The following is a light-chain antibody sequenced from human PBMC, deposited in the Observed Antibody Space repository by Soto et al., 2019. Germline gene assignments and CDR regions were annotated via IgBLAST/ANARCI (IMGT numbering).Light chain of an antibody. CDR1: QSISSW. CDR3: QQYKTYS. V-gene: IGKV1-5*03. J-gene: IGKJ4*01. CDR2: RAS. Sequence: DIQMTQSPSALSASVGGKITITCRANQSISSWLAWYQQQPGKAPSLLIYRASTLESGVPSRFSGIGAGTEFSLTISGLQADDFATYCWQQYKTYSFGGGTKVE.